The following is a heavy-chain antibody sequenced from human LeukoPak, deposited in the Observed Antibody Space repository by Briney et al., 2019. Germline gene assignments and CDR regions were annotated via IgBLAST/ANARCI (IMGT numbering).Heavy chain of an antibody. CDR2: FDPEDGET. D-gene: IGHD3-10*01. CDR1: GYTLTELS. Sequence: ASVKVSCMVSGYTLTELSMHWVRQAPGKGLEWMGGFDPEDGETIYAQKFQGRVTMTEDTSTDTAYMELSSLRSEDTAVYYCATAVAHYYGSGSYYPYYFDYWGQGTLVTVSS. CDR3: ATAVAHYYGSGSYYPYYFDY. J-gene: IGHJ4*02. V-gene: IGHV1-24*01.